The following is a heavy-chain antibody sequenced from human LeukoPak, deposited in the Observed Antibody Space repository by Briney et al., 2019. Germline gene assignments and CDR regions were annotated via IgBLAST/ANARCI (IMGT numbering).Heavy chain of an antibody. CDR3: AREKGRAFDM. CDR2: IYYSGST. V-gene: IGHV4-39*07. J-gene: IGHJ3*02. CDR1: GGSISSRSYY. Sequence: SETLSLTCTVSGGSISSRSYYWGWIRQPPGKGLECIGSIYYSGSTYYNPSLKSRVTISVHTSKNQFSLKLNSVTAADTAVYCCAREKGRAFDMWGQGTMVTVSS.